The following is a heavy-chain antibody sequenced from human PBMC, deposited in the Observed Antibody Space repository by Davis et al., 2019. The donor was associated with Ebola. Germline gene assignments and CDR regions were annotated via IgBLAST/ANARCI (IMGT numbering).Heavy chain of an antibody. CDR2: ISGSGLTT. J-gene: IGHJ4*02. CDR3: ARGVLVLPATRPYSFDH. Sequence: GGSLRLSCAVSGFTFSHYYMSWIRRAPGKGLEWVSFISGSGLTTYYADSVRGRFSISRDNSKNSLYLQMDNLGAEDTAVYYCARGVLVLPATRPYSFDHWGQGTQVTVSS. CDR1: GFTFSHYY. D-gene: IGHD2-2*01. V-gene: IGHV3-11*01.